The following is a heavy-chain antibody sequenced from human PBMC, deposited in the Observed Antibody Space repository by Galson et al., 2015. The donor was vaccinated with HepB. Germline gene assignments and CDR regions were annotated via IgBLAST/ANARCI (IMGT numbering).Heavy chain of an antibody. CDR1: GFTFSSYA. J-gene: IGHJ6*02. Sequence: SCAASGFTFSSYAMHWVRQAPGKGLEWMGWINPNSGGTNYAQKFQGWVTMTRDTSISTAYMELSRLRSDDTAVYYCAREHYGSGSTYYYGMDVWGQGTTVTVSS. V-gene: IGHV1-2*04. CDR3: AREHYGSGSTYYYGMDV. D-gene: IGHD3-10*01. CDR2: INPNSGGT.